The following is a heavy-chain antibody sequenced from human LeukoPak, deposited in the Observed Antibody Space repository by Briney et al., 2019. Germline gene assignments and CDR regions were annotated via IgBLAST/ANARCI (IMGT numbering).Heavy chain of an antibody. Sequence: GASVKVSCKASGYTFTGYYMHWVRQAPGQGLEWMGWINPNSGDTNYAQEFQGRVTMTRDTSIRTAYMELSRLRSDDTAVYYCARDQDIVAAIIDYWGQGTLVTVSS. CDR3: ARDQDIVAAIIDY. J-gene: IGHJ4*02. CDR2: INPNSGDT. CDR1: GYTFTGYY. D-gene: IGHD5-12*01. V-gene: IGHV1-2*02.